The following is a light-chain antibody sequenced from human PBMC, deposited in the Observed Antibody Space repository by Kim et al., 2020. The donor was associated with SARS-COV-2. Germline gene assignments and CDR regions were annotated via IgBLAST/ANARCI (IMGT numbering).Light chain of an antibody. Sequence: EIVLTQSPGTLPLSPGERATLSCRASQTVSSNYLAWYQQKPGQAPRLLIYGASSRSTGIPDRFSGSGSGTVFTLTISRLEPEDFAVYYCQHYGYSPYTFGQGTKLEI. CDR3: QHYGYSPYT. CDR1: QTVSSNY. V-gene: IGKV3-20*01. CDR2: GAS. J-gene: IGKJ2*01.